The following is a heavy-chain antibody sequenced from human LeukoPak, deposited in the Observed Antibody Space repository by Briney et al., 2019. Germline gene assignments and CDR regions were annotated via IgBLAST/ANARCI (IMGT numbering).Heavy chain of an antibody. CDR1: GGSFSGYY. Sequence: SETLSLTCAVYGGSFSGYYWSWIRQPPGKGLEWIGEINHSGSTNYNPSLKSRVTISVDTSKNQFSLKLSSVTAADTAVYYCARVPAYCGGDCYPDAFDIWGQGTMVTVSS. CDR3: ARVPAYCGGDCYPDAFDI. V-gene: IGHV4-34*01. J-gene: IGHJ3*02. CDR2: INHSGST. D-gene: IGHD2-21*02.